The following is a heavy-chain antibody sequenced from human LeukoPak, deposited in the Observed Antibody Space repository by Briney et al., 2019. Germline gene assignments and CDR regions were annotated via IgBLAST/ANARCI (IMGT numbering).Heavy chain of an antibody. CDR3: ARDYDTSGFDI. CDR1: GYNFSSYW. CDR2: IYPGDSDT. J-gene: IGHJ3*02. V-gene: IGHV5-51*01. Sequence: GESLKISCKGSGYNFSSYWIGWVRQMPGKGLEWMGIIYPGDSDTRYSLSFQGQVTISADMSISTAYLQWSSLKASDTAMYYCARDYDTSGFDIWGQGTMVTVSS. D-gene: IGHD3-22*01.